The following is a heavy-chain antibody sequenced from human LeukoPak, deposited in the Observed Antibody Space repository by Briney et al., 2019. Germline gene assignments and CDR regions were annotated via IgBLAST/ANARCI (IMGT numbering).Heavy chain of an antibody. D-gene: IGHD5-18*01. J-gene: IGHJ3*02. CDR3: ARDRRDYRGYSYGNDAFDI. CDR2: ISAYNGST. V-gene: IGHV1-18*01. CDR1: GYTFTSYG. Sequence: GASVKVSCKASGYTFTSYGISWVRQAPGQGLEWMGWISAYNGSTNYAQKLQGRVTMTTDTSTSTAYMELRSLRSDDTAVYYCARDRRDYRGYSYGNDAFDIWGQGTMVTVSS.